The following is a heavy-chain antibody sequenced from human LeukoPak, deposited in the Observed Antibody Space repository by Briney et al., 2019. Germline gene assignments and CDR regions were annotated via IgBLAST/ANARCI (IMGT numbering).Heavy chain of an antibody. Sequence: PGGSLRLSCAASGFTFSSYGMHWVRQAPGKGLEWVAFIRYDGSNKYYADSVKGRFTISRDNAKNSLYLQMNSLRAEDTAVYYCARVQKGIAAAGTGGGWFEPWGQGTLVTVS. CDR3: ARVQKGIAAAGTGGGWFEP. D-gene: IGHD6-13*01. J-gene: IGHJ5*02. CDR2: IRYDGSNK. CDR1: GFTFSSYG. V-gene: IGHV3-30*02.